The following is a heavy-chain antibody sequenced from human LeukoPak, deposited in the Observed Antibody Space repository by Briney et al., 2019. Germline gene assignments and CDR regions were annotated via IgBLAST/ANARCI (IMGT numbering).Heavy chain of an antibody. CDR3: ARYLEMATIRDFTYYFDY. Sequence: SETLSLTCTVSGGSISSSAYHWGWIRQPPGRGLEWIGYIYYSGSTNYNPSLKSRVTISVDTSKNQFSLKLSSVTAADTAVYYCARYLEMATIRDFTYYFDYWGQGTLVTVSS. CDR1: GGSISSSAYH. D-gene: IGHD5-24*01. V-gene: IGHV4-61*05. CDR2: IYYSGST. J-gene: IGHJ4*02.